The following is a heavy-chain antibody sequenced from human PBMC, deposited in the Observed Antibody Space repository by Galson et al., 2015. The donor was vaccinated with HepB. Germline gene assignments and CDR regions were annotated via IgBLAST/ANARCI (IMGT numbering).Heavy chain of an antibody. CDR1: GFTFTSYA. CDR2: ISGGGGHT. V-gene: IGHV3-23*01. D-gene: IGHD2-21*01. CDR3: VRDGPPSLIPHFFDS. Sequence: SLRLSCASSGFTFTSYALGWVRQAPGKGLEWVSSISGGGGHTYYSESVKGRFTISRDRSKNTVYLQMTRLGAEDTAIYYCVRDGPPSLIPHFFDSWGQGIRVTVSS. J-gene: IGHJ5*01.